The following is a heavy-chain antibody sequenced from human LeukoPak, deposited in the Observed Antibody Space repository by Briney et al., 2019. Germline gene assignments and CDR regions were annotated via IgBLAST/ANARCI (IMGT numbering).Heavy chain of an antibody. D-gene: IGHD2-2*01. CDR1: GGSISSGGYY. Sequence: SQTLSLTCTVSGGSISSGGYYWSWIRQPPGKGLEWIGYIYHSGSTYYNPSLKSRVTISVDTSKNQFSLKLSSVTAADTAVYYCARAGYCSSTSCYPRGWFDPWGQGTLVTVSS. CDR2: IYHSGST. CDR3: ARAGYCSSTSCYPRGWFDP. V-gene: IGHV4-30-2*02. J-gene: IGHJ5*02.